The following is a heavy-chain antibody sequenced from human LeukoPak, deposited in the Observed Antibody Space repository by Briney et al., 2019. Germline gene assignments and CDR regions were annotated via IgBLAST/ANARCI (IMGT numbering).Heavy chain of an antibody. CDR1: GVTFSSYA. V-gene: IGHV3-23*01. CDR3: AKDFEGRLQPLDY. Sequence: PGGSLRLSCAASGVTFSSYAMSWVRQTPGKGLEWVSVISGSGGSTDYADSVKGRFTISRDNSKNTLYVQMNSLRAEDTAVYYCAKDFEGRLQPLDYWGQGTLVTVSS. CDR2: ISGSGGST. D-gene: IGHD5-24*01. J-gene: IGHJ4*02.